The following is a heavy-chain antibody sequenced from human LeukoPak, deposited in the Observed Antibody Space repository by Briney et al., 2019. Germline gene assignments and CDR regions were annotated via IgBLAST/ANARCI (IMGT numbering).Heavy chain of an antibody. D-gene: IGHD1-20*01. Sequence: SETLSLTCTVSGGSISSYHWGWIRQPPGRGLEWIGSIYYSGSTYYNPSLKSRVTMSVDTSKNQFSLKLSSVTAADTAAYYCARLLFNWNYCLDPWGQGTLVTVSS. J-gene: IGHJ5*02. CDR3: ARLLFNWNYCLDP. V-gene: IGHV4-39*01. CDR2: IYYSGST. CDR1: GGSISSYH.